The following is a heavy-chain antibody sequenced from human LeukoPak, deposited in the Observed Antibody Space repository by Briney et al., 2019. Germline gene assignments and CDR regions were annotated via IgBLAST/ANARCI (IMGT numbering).Heavy chain of an antibody. V-gene: IGHV1-18*01. Sequence: ASVKVSCKASGYTFTNYGISWVRQAPGQGLEWMGWISAYNGNTNSAQNLQARVTMTTDSSTGTAYMELRSLRYDDTAVYYCARTYSKYFSSSEFDSWGQGTLVTVSS. CDR1: GYTFTNYG. CDR2: ISAYNGNT. CDR3: ARTYSKYFSSSEFDS. D-gene: IGHD2/OR15-2a*01. J-gene: IGHJ4*02.